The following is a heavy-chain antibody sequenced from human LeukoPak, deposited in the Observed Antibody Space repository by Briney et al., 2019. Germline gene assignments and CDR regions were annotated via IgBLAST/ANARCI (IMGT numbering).Heavy chain of an antibody. CDR1: GFTFSRYW. Sequence: GGPLRLSRAPSGFTFSRYWMHWVLQAPGKGVVWVRRINSDGSSTSYADSVKGRFTISRDNAKNTLYLQMNSLRAEDTAVYYCARAWYSSSWYIDYWGQGTLVTVSS. D-gene: IGHD6-13*01. J-gene: IGHJ4*02. CDR2: INSDGSST. CDR3: ARAWYSSSWYIDY. V-gene: IGHV3-74*01.